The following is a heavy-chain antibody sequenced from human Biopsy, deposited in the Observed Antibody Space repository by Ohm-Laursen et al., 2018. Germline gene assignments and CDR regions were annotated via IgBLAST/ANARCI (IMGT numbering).Heavy chain of an antibody. CDR2: IFYDGSNT. J-gene: IGHJ4*02. CDR1: GFTFNNYG. V-gene: IGHV3-30*02. D-gene: IGHD2-15*01. CDR3: ARAYPPPGRRLVVVAGDFDC. Sequence: SLRLSCAASGFTFNNYGMQWVRQAPGKGLEWVAFIFYDGSNTYYADSVKGRFTISRDNSRDTLYLQMSSLRAEDTAVYYCARAYPPPGRRLVVVAGDFDCWGQGTRVTVSS.